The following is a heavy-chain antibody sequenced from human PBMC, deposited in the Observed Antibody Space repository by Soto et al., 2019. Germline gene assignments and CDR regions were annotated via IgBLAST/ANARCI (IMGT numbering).Heavy chain of an antibody. CDR1: RASIYTYS. J-gene: IGHJ4*02. CDR2: IYSSGSA. V-gene: IGHV4-4*07. CDR3: ATLVGANDY. Sequence: SETLSLTCTVSRASIYTYSWTWIRQPAGKGLQWIGHIYSSGSANYSPSLKSRVSMSVDSSKNQISLKLTSVTAADTAVYYCATLVGANDYWGQGTLVTVSS. D-gene: IGHD1-26*01.